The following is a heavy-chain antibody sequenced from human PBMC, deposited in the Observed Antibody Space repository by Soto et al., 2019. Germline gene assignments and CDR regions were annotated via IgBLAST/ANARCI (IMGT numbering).Heavy chain of an antibody. CDR3: AKLGIGMFSHKHHFEH. J-gene: IGHJ4*02. CDR1: GFTFSSLG. V-gene: IGHV3-23*01. CDR2: ISASGDSS. D-gene: IGHD3-10*02. Sequence: GGSLRLSCTASGFTFSSLGMAWVRQAPGKGLEWVSAISASGDSSYYADSVKGRFTISRDNPTNTVYLQMNSLRVDDSAVYYCAKLGIGMFSHKHHFEHWGQGTQVTV.